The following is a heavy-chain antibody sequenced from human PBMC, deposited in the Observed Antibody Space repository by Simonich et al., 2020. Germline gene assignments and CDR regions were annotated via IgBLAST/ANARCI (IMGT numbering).Heavy chain of an antibody. V-gene: IGHV4-59*08. CDR1: GGSISSYY. CDR3: ARLPDY. J-gene: IGHJ4*02. CDR2: IYYSGST. Sequence: QVQLQESGPGLVKPSETLSLTCTVSGGSISSYYWSWIRQPPGNELEWIGYIYYSGSTNYTPSLKSRVTISVDTAKNQFSLKLSSVTAADTAVYYCARLPDYWGQGTLVTVSS.